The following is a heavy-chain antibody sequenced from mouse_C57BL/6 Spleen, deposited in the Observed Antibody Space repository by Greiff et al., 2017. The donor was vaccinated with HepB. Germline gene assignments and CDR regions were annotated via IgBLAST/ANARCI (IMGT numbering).Heavy chain of an antibody. J-gene: IGHJ4*01. D-gene: IGHD2-3*01. CDR1: GYAFSSYW. V-gene: IGHV1-80*01. CDR2: IYPGDGDT. Sequence: QVQLKESGAELVKPGASVKISCKASGYAFSSYWMNWVKQRPGKGLEWIGQIYPGDGDTNYNGKFKGKATLTADKSSSTAYMQISSLTSEDSAVYFCASLYDGYYEDYAMDYWGQGTSVTVSS. CDR3: ASLYDGYYEDYAMDY.